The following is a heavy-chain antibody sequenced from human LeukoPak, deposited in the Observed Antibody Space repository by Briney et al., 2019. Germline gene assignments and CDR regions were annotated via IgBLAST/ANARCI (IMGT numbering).Heavy chain of an antibody. CDR2: IEQDGSEK. CDR1: GFTFSSYW. D-gene: IGHD6-13*01. J-gene: IGHJ1*01. CDR3: SLEGSSWYRYFQH. V-gene: IGHV3-7*05. Sequence: PGGSLRLSCAASGFTFSSYWMSWVRQAPGKGLEWVANIEQDGSEKYYVDSVKGRFTISRDNAKNSLYLQMNSLRAEDTAVYYSSLEGSSWYRYFQHWGQGTLVTVSS.